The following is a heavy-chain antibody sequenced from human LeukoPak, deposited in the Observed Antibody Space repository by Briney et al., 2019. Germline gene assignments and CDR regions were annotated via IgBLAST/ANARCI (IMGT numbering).Heavy chain of an antibody. J-gene: IGHJ5*02. CDR1: GYTFTNYG. Sequence: ASVKVSCKASGYTFTNYGISWVRQAPGQRLEWMGWINAGNGNTKYSQKFQGRVTITRDTSASTAYMELSSLRSEDTAVYYCARDRYCSSTSCAPSGWFDPWGQGTLVTVSS. CDR3: ARDRYCSSTSCAPSGWFDP. V-gene: IGHV1-3*01. D-gene: IGHD2-2*01. CDR2: INAGNGNT.